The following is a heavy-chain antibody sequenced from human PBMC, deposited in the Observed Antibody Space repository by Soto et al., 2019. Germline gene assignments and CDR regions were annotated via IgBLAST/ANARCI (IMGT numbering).Heavy chain of an antibody. Sequence: QVQLVQSGAEVKKPGASVKVSCKASGYTFTSYGISWVRQAPGQGLEWMGWISAYNGNTNYAQKLQGRVTMTTDTSTSKAYRELRSLRSDDTAVYYCARDIRSYYGAGSARHGMDVWGQGTTVTVSS. J-gene: IGHJ6*02. CDR2: ISAYNGNT. CDR1: GYTFTSYG. V-gene: IGHV1-18*01. D-gene: IGHD3-10*01. CDR3: ARDIRSYYGAGSARHGMDV.